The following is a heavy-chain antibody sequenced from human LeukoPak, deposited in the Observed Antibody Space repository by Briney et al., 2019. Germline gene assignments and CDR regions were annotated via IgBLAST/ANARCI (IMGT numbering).Heavy chain of an antibody. J-gene: IGHJ4*02. V-gene: IGHV4-59*01. CDR1: GGSISSYY. CDR3: ARGVYIAAAQYGY. Sequence: PSETLSLTCTVSGGSISSYYWSWIRQPPGKGLEWIGYIYYSGTTNYNPSLKSRATISVDTSKNQFSLKLSSVTAADTAVYYCARGVYIAAAQYGYWGQGTLVTVSS. CDR2: IYYSGTT. D-gene: IGHD6-13*01.